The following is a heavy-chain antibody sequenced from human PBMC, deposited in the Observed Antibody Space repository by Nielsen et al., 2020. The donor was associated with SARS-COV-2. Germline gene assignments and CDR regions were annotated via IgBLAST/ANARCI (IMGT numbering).Heavy chain of an antibody. J-gene: IGHJ6*02. D-gene: IGHD4-11*01. V-gene: IGHV3-21*01. CDR1: GFTFSTYN. Sequence: GESLKISCAASGFTFSTYNMNWVRQAPGKGLEWVSGISRSGSYIKYAVSVRGRFTISRDNDKNSLYLQMNSLRGEDTAVYYCARGSTVVNYYYGMDVWGQGTTVTVSS. CDR2: ISRSGSYI. CDR3: ARGSTVVNYYYGMDV.